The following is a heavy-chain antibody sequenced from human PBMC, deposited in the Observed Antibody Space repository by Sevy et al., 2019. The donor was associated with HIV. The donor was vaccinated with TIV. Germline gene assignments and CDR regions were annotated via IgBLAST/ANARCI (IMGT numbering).Heavy chain of an antibody. J-gene: IGHJ5*02. CDR3: ARSPPVVVVPGAPSWFDP. D-gene: IGHD2-2*01. V-gene: IGHV4-34*01. CDR1: DGSFSGYY. Sequence: SETLSLTCAVHDGSFSGYYWNWIRQLPGKGLEWIGEINESGITYYNPTLKSRVTISVDTSKKHFSLKLNSVTAVDSAVYSCARSPPVVVVPGAPSWFDPWGQGTLVTVSS. CDR2: INESGIT.